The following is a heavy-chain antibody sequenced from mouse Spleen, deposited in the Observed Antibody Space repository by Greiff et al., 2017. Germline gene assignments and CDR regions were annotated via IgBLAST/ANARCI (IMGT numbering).Heavy chain of an antibody. V-gene: IGHV1S81*02. CDR3: TRGGKRDYFDY. Sequence: QVQLQQSGAELVKPGASVKLSCKASGYTFTSYYMYWVKQRPGQGLEWIGGINPSNGGTNFNEKFKSKATLTVDKSSSTAYMQLSSLTSEDSAVYYCTRGGKRDYFDYWGQGTTLTVSS. CDR2: INPSNGGT. D-gene: IGHD2-1*01. J-gene: IGHJ2*01. CDR1: GYTFTSYY.